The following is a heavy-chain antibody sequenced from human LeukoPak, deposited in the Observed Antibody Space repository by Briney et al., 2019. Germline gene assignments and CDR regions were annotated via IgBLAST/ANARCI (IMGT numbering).Heavy chain of an antibody. Sequence: GGSLRLSCAASGFTFSSYWMSWVRQAPGKGLEWVANIKQDGSEKYYVDSVKGRFTISRDNAKNSLYLQMNSLRAEDTAVYYCARVRKLVRGVIIAGYYFDYWGQGTLVTVSS. CDR2: IKQDGSEK. CDR3: ARVRKLVRGVIIAGYYFDY. CDR1: GFTFSSYW. J-gene: IGHJ4*02. V-gene: IGHV3-7*01. D-gene: IGHD3-10*01.